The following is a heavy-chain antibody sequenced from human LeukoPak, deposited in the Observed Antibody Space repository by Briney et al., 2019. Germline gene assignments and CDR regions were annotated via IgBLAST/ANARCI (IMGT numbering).Heavy chain of an antibody. Sequence: KPSGTLSLTCAVSGGSISSSNWWSWVRQPPGKGLEWIGEIYHSGGTNYNPSLKSRVTISVDKSKNQFSLKLSSVTAADTAVYYCAREAYHYGSGSSLDYWGQGTLVTVSS. D-gene: IGHD3-10*01. J-gene: IGHJ4*02. V-gene: IGHV4-4*02. CDR2: IYHSGGT. CDR3: AREAYHYGSGSSLDY. CDR1: GGSISSSNW.